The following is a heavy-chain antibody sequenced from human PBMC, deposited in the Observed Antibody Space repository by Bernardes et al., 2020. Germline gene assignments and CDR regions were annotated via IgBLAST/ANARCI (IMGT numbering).Heavy chain of an antibody. CDR3: ARLPTLARAYNWFDP. J-gene: IGHJ5*02. V-gene: IGHV5-51*01. Sequence: GASLKISGKGSGYSFTSYWIGWVRQMPGKGLEWMGIIYPGDSDTRYSPSFQGQVTISADKSISTAYLQWSSLKASDTAMYYCARLPTLARAYNWFDPWGQGTLVTVSS. CDR2: IYPGDSDT. CDR1: GYSFTSYW. D-gene: IGHD3-10*01.